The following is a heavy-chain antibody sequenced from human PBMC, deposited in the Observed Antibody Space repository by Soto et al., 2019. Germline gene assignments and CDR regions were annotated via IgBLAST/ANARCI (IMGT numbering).Heavy chain of an antibody. J-gene: IGHJ6*02. CDR2: INAGNGNT. V-gene: IGHV1-3*01. CDR3: ARELLYGMDV. CDR1: GYTFTSYA. D-gene: IGHD1-26*01. Sequence: ASVKVSCKASGYTFTSYAMHWLRPAPGQKLEWMGWINAGNGNTKYSQKFQGRVTITRDTSASTAYMELSSLRSEDTAVYYCARELLYGMDVWGQGTTVTVSS.